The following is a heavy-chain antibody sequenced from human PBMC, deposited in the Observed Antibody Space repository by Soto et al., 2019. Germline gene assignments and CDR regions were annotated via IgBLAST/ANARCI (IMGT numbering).Heavy chain of an antibody. CDR3: AKEPPRIAARRGVFDY. Sequence: GGSLRLSCAASGFTFSSYGMHWVRQAPGKGLEWVAVISYDGSNKYYADSVKGRFTISRDNSKNTLYLQMNSLRAEDTAVYYCAKEPPRIAARRGVFDYWGQGTLVTVSS. D-gene: IGHD6-6*01. J-gene: IGHJ4*02. V-gene: IGHV3-30*18. CDR1: GFTFSSYG. CDR2: ISYDGSNK.